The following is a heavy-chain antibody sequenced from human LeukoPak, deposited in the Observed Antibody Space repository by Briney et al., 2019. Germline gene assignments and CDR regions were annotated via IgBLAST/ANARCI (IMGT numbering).Heavy chain of an antibody. V-gene: IGHV3-48*04. CDR1: GFTFSSYS. CDR3: TREGYDAFDY. D-gene: IGHD5-18*01. Sequence: PGGSLRLSCAASGFTFSSYSMNWVRQAPGLGLDWVSYISSSGTIYYADSVKGRFTISRDNAKSSLYLQMNSLRAEDTAVYYCTREGYDAFDYWGQGILVTVSS. CDR2: ISSSGTI. J-gene: IGHJ4*02.